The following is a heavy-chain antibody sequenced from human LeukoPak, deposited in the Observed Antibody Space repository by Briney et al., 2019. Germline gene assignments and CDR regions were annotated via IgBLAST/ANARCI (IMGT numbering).Heavy chain of an antibody. CDR3: ARHQPRYSSSWYPGMDV. CDR2: VNYSGST. V-gene: IGHV4-39*01. Sequence: SETLSHTCTVSGGSICSSSYYWGWIRQPPRKGLLWIGRVNYSGSTSYNASIKSRLTISVDTSKNQFSLKLGSVTAADTAVYYCARHQPRYSSSWYPGMDVWGQGTTVTVSS. CDR1: GGSICSSSYY. J-gene: IGHJ6*02. D-gene: IGHD6-13*01.